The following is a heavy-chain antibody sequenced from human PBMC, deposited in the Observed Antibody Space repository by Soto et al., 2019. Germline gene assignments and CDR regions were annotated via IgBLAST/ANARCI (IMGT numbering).Heavy chain of an antibody. Sequence: SETLSLTCTVSGGSVSSGSYYWSWIRQPPGKGLEWIGYIYYSGSTNYNPSLKSRVTISVDTSKNQFSLKLSSVTAADTAVYYCARRVVVSETFDYWGQGTLVTVSS. CDR3: ARRVVVSETFDY. CDR1: GGSVSSGSYY. V-gene: IGHV4-61*01. D-gene: IGHD2-2*01. CDR2: IYYSGST. J-gene: IGHJ4*02.